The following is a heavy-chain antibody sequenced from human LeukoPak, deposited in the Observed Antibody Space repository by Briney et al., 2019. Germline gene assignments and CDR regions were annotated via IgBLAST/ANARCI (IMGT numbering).Heavy chain of an antibody. CDR3: AREFYYDSSGYYSMRLDY. D-gene: IGHD3-22*01. CDR1: GFTFSSYG. Sequence: GGSLRLSCAASGFTFSSYGMHWVRQAPGKGLEWVAVIWYDGSNKYYADSVKGRLTISRDNSKNTLYLQMNSLRAEDTAVYYCAREFYYDSSGYYSMRLDYWGQGTLVTVSS. V-gene: IGHV3-33*01. CDR2: IWYDGSNK. J-gene: IGHJ4*02.